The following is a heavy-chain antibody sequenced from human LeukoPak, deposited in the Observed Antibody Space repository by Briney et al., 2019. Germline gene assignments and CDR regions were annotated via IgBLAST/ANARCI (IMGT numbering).Heavy chain of an antibody. D-gene: IGHD4-23*01. J-gene: IGHJ6*03. CDR1: GGSISSYY. V-gene: IGHV4-4*07. CDR3: AREVADYGGYYYYRYMDV. CDR2: IYTSGSN. Sequence: SETLSLTCTVSGGSISSYYWSWIRQPAGKGLEWIGRIYTSGSNNYNPSLKSRVTMSVDTSKNQFSLKLSSVTAADTAMYYCAREVADYGGYYYYRYMDVWGKGTTVTISS.